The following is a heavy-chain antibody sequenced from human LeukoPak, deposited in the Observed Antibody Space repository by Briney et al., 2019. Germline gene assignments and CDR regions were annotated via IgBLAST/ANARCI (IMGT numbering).Heavy chain of an antibody. Sequence: SETLSLTCTVSGYSISTGYYWGWIRQPPGKGLEWIGNIYHSGSTYSNPSLKSRVTISVDTSKNQFSLQLNSVTPEDTAVYYCAREIGGATTDYYYYMDVWGKGTTVTVSS. CDR3: AREIGGATTDYYYYMDV. V-gene: IGHV4-38-2*02. D-gene: IGHD1-26*01. CDR2: IYHSGST. J-gene: IGHJ6*03. CDR1: GYSISTGYY.